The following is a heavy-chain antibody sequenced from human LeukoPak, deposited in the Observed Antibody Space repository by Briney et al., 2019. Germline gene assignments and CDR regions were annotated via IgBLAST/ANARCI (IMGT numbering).Heavy chain of an antibody. J-gene: IGHJ4*02. D-gene: IGHD3-3*01. CDR1: GFSFGKYW. Sequence: GGSLRLSCVASGFSFGKYWMSWVRQAPGKGLEWVANIKLDGSEKNYVDSVKGRFTISRDNTKNSLYLQMNSLRAEDTAVFYCARRSPLEWLSEQYYFDYWGQGTLVTVSS. V-gene: IGHV3-7*03. CDR3: ARRSPLEWLSEQYYFDY. CDR2: IKLDGSEK.